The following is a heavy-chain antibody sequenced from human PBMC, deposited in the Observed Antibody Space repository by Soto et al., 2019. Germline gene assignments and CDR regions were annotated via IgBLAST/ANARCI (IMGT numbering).Heavy chain of an antibody. J-gene: IGHJ5*02. Sequence: PGESLKISCKGSGYSFTYYWVGWVRQMPGKGLEWMGIIYPGDSDTRYSPSFQGQVTISADKSISTAYLQWSSLKAPDTAMYYCARHSRYSYALNWFDPWGQGTLVTVSS. V-gene: IGHV5-51*01. CDR2: IYPGDSDT. CDR3: ARHSRYSYALNWFDP. CDR1: GYSFTYYW. D-gene: IGHD5-18*01.